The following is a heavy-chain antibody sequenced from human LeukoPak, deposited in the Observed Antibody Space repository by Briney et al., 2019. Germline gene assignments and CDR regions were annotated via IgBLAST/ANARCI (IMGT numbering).Heavy chain of an antibody. CDR2: ISDSDSTI. J-gene: IGHJ4*02. Sequence: GGSLRLSCAASGFTFNNYEMNWVRQAPGKGLEWVSYISDSDSTIYYADSVKGRFTISRDNAKNSLYLQMNSLRAEDTAVYYCARGCSSTSCFDYWGQATLVTVSS. V-gene: IGHV3-48*03. CDR3: ARGCSSTSCFDY. CDR1: GFTFNNYE. D-gene: IGHD2-2*01.